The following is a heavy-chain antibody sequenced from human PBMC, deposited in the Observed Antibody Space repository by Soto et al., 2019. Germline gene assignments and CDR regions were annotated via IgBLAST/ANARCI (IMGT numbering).Heavy chain of an antibody. CDR2: ISWNSGSI. V-gene: IGHV3-9*01. CDR1: GFTFDDYA. D-gene: IGHD3-3*01. Sequence: EVQLVESGGGLVQPGRSLRLSCAASGFTFDDYAMHWVRQAPGKGLEWVSGISWNSGSIGYADSVKGRFTISRDNAKNSLYLQMNSLRAEDTALYYCAKEGDDFWSGYSLQRPYNWFDPWGQGTLVTVSS. J-gene: IGHJ5*02. CDR3: AKEGDDFWSGYSLQRPYNWFDP.